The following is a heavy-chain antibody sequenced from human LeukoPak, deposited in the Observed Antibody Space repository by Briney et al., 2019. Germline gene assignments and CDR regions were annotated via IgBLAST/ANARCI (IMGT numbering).Heavy chain of an antibody. V-gene: IGHV4-59*01. D-gene: IGHD2-2*01. CDR1: GGSISSYY. Sequence: SETLSLTCTVSGGSISSYYWSWIRQPPGKGLEYIGYIHYSGSTNYNPSLKSRVTISVDTSKNQFSPKLRSVTAADTAVYYCARTSEGYCRSTRCWAYYYYMDVWGKGTTVTISS. CDR2: IHYSGST. CDR3: ARTSEGYCRSTRCWAYYYYMDV. J-gene: IGHJ6*03.